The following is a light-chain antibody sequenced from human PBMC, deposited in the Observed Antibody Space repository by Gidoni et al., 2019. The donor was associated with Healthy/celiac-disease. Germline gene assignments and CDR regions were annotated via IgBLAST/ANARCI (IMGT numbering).Light chain of an antibody. CDR2: LGS. J-gene: IGKJ1*01. Sequence: ESVMTQSPLSLPVTPGEQASISCRSSQSLLHSNGYNYLDWYLQKPGQSPQLLIYLGSNRASGVPDRFSGSGSGTDFTLKISRVEAEDVGVYYCMQARQTPRTFGQGTKVEIK. CDR3: MQARQTPRT. CDR1: QSLLHSNGYNY. V-gene: IGKV2-28*01.